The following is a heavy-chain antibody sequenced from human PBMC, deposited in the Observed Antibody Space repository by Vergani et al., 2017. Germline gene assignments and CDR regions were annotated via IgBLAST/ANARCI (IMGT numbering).Heavy chain of an antibody. CDR2: FYYSGST. CDR3: AREQNWFDP. CDR1: GGSISSSSYY. J-gene: IGHJ5*02. V-gene: IGHV4-39*07. Sequence: QLQLQESGPGLVKPSETLSLTCTVSGGSISSSSYYWGWIRQPPGKGLEWIGCFYYSGSTNYNPSLKSRVTISVDTSKNQFSLKLSSVTSADTAVYYCAREQNWFDPWGQGTLVTVSS.